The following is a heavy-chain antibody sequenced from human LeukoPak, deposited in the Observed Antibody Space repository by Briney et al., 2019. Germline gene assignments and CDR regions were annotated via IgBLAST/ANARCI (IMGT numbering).Heavy chain of an antibody. CDR2: ISGGGRST. CDR3: ARERYFDY. CDR1: GLTVSSNH. V-gene: IGHV3-23*01. J-gene: IGHJ4*02. Sequence: GGSLRLSCAASGLTVSSNHMSWVRQAPGKGLEWVSTISGGGRSTDYADSVKGHFTISRDNSKNTLYLQMNSLRAEDTAVYYCARERYFDYWGQGTLVTVSS.